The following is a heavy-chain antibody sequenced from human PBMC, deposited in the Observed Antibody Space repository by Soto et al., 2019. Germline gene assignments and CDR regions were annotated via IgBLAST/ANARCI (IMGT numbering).Heavy chain of an antibody. J-gene: IGHJ3*02. V-gene: IGHV1-2*04. CDR1: GYTFTGYY. CDR3: ARDRDQRGDAFDI. Sequence: ASVKVSCKASGYTFTGYYMHWVRQAPGQGLEWMGWINPNSGGTNYAQKFQGWVTMTRDTSISTAYMELSRLRSDDTAVYYCARDRDQRGDAFDIWGQGTMVTVSS. CDR2: INPNSGGT.